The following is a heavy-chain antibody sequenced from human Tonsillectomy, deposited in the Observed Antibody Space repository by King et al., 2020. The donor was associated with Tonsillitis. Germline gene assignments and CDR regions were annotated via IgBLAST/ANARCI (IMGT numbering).Heavy chain of an antibody. V-gene: IGHV3-33*01. CDR1: GCTGRRYG. CDR3: ARDDLELGDYYFDY. J-gene: IGHJ4*02. CDR2: RGEDGSNK. D-gene: IGHD6-13*01. Sequence: EQKGEEGGGGGKPGRDMRSGWGEEGCTGRRYGMQRGRKETGKGGEGGEGRGEDGSNKYYADSVKGRFTSSRDNSKNTLYLQMNSLRAEDTAVYYCARDDLELGDYYFDYWGQGTLVTVSS.